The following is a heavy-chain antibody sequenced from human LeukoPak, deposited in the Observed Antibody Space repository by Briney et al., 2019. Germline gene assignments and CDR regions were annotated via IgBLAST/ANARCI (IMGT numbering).Heavy chain of an antibody. V-gene: IGHV3-23*01. CDR3: AKDGRSSGWFAFDN. Sequence: GGSLRLSCAASGFTFSSYAMSWVRQAPGKGLEWVSAISGSGDSTYYADSVKGRFTISRDNSKNTLYLQMNSLRAEDTAIYYCAKDGRSSGWFAFDNWGQGTLVTVSS. CDR1: GFTFSSYA. D-gene: IGHD6-19*01. J-gene: IGHJ4*02. CDR2: ISGSGDST.